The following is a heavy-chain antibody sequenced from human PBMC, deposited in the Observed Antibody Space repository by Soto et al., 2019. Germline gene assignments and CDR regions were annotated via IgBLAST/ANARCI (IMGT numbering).Heavy chain of an antibody. CDR3: ARRASR. CDR2: IHPSGQPI. J-gene: IGHJ3*01. V-gene: IGHV3-48*03. CDR1: GFTFSSSE. Sequence: GGSLRLSCAVSGFTFSSSEMYWVRQAPGKGLEWISYIHPSGQPIFSADSVKGRFTISRDNANNSLFLQMNSLRAEDTAVYYCARRASRWGQGTMVTVSS. D-gene: IGHD1-26*01.